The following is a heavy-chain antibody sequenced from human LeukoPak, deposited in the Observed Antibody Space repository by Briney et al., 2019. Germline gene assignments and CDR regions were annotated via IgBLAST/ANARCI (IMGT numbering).Heavy chain of an antibody. V-gene: IGHV1-18*01. CDR3: ARGEDYDFWSGPYGMDV. D-gene: IGHD3-3*01. CDR1: GYTFTSYG. Sequence: ASVKVSCKASGYTFTSYGISWVRQAPGQGLEWMGWTSAYNGNTNYAQKLQGRVTMTTDTSTSTAYMELRSLRSDDTAVYYCARGEDYDFWSGPYGMDVWGQGTTVTVSS. CDR2: TSAYNGNT. J-gene: IGHJ6*02.